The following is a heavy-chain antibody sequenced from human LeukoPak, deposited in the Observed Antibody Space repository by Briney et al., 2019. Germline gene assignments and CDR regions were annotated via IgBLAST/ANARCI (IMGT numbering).Heavy chain of an antibody. Sequence: ASVKVSFKASGYSFTSYGISWVRQAPGQGPEWMGWISAYNGITKYAQKLQDRVTLTSDTSTRTAYMDLRSLTSDDTAVYYCARELREAAAGTNFYYGMDVWGQGTTVTVSS. V-gene: IGHV1-18*01. CDR1: GYSFTSYG. CDR3: ARELREAAAGTNFYYGMDV. D-gene: IGHD6-13*01. CDR2: ISAYNGIT. J-gene: IGHJ6*02.